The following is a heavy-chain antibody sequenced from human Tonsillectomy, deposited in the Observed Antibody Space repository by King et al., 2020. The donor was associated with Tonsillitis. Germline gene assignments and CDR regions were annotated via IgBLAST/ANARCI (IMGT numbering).Heavy chain of an antibody. D-gene: IGHD3-10*01. CDR1: GFTFDDHA. CDR2: VSWNRYTI. J-gene: IGHJ4*02. CDR3: ARAPYGSGSFLPYFDS. V-gene: IGHV3-9*01. Sequence: VQLVESGGTLVQPGRSLRLSCAVSGFTFDDHAMHWVRQAPGKGLELLSGVSWNRYTIGYAYSVKGRFTISRDNAKNSLYLQMNSLRPEDTALYFCARAPYGSGSFLPYFDSWGQGTLVTVSS.